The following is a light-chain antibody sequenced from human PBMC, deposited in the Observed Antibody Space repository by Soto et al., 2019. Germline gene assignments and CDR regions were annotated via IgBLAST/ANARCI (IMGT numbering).Light chain of an antibody. CDR3: QQYYSTPWT. V-gene: IGKV4-1*01. Sequence: DIVMTQSPDSLAVSLGERATINCKSSQSVLYSSNNKNYLAWYQQKPGQPPKPLIYWASTRESGVPDRFSGSGSGTDFTLTISSLQAEDVAVYDCQQYYSTPWTFGQGTKVEIK. CDR2: WAS. CDR1: QSVLYSSNNKNY. J-gene: IGKJ1*01.